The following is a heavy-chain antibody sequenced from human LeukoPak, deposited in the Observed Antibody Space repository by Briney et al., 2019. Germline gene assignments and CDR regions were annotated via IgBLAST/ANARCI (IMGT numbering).Heavy chain of an antibody. V-gene: IGHV3-33*01. Sequence: GGSLRLSCAASGFTFSSYGMHWVRQAPGKGLEWVAVIWYDGSNKYYADSVKGRLTISRDNSKNTLYLQMNSLRAEDTAVYYCARDSQWLAPFDYWGQGTLVTVSS. CDR3: ARDSQWLAPFDY. J-gene: IGHJ4*02. CDR2: IWYDGSNK. D-gene: IGHD6-19*01. CDR1: GFTFSSYG.